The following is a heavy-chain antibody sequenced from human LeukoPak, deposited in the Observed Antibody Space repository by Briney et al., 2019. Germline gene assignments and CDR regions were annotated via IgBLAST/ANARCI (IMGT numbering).Heavy chain of an antibody. CDR2: ISGSGGST. CDR3: AKISVEGRGLRFDY. CDR1: GFTFSSYA. Sequence: GGSLRLSCAASGFTFSSYAMSWIRQAPGKGLEWVSAISGSGGSTYYADSVKGRFTISRDNSKNTLYLQMNSLRAEDTAVYYCAKISVEGRGLRFDYWGQGTLVTVSS. V-gene: IGHV3-23*01. D-gene: IGHD2-15*01. J-gene: IGHJ4*02.